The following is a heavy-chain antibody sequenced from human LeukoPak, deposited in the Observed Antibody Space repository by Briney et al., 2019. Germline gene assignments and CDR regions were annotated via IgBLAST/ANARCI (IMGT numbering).Heavy chain of an antibody. J-gene: IGHJ4*02. Sequence: PSETLSLTCAVYGGSFSGYYWSWIRQPPGKGLEWIGEINHSGSTNYNPSLKSRVTISVDTSKNQFSLKLCSVTAADTAVYYCARRGGYYGGFDYWGQGTLVTVSS. CDR2: INHSGST. CDR1: GGSFSGYY. CDR3: ARRGGYYGGFDY. V-gene: IGHV4-34*01. D-gene: IGHD3-22*01.